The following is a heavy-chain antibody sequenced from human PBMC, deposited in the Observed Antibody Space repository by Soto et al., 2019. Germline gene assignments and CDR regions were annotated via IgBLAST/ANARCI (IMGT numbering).Heavy chain of an antibody. CDR1: GYSFSGHR. J-gene: IGHJ5*02. CDR2: ITPGGPVT. V-gene: IGHV1-2*02. D-gene: IGHD6-13*01. CDR3: VRDPWAAAGTGNWFKP. Sequence: ASVKVSCKASGYSFSGHRIHWVRQVPGQGFEWMGWITPGGPVTNVSPRFHGRVTMTSDMSKRTVNLELSSLTSDDTAVYYCVRDPWAAAGTGNWFKPWGEGTLVTVSS.